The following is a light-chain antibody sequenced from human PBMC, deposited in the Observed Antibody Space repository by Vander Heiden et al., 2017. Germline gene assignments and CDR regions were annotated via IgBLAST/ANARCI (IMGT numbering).Light chain of an antibody. CDR2: GNN. Sequence: HSVLTQPPSTSGTPCQRATISSSGISATSGSNTRNWYQQHPGTAPELLIYGNNQRPSGVPDRFSGSKSGTSASLAISGLQSEDEADYYCAAWDDSRNGRVFGTGTKVTVL. J-gene: IGLJ1*01. CDR1: SATSGSNT. V-gene: IGLV1-44*01. CDR3: AAWDDSRNGRV.